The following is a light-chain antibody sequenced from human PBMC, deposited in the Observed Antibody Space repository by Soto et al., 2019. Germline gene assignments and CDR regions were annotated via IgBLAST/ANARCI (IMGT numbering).Light chain of an antibody. CDR2: DVS. V-gene: IGLV2-14*01. CDR3: SSYTSSSYVV. J-gene: IGLJ2*01. Sequence: QSVLTQPASVSGSPGQSITISCTGTSSDVGGYNYVSWYQQHPGKAPKRMIYDVSNRPSGVSNRFSGSKSGNTASLTISGLQAEDEADYYCSSYTSSSYVVFGGGTKVTVL. CDR1: SSDVGGYNY.